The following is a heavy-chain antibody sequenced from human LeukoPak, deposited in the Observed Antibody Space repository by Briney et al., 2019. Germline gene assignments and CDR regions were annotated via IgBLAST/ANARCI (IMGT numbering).Heavy chain of an antibody. D-gene: IGHD3-16*01. J-gene: IGHJ3*02. CDR2: MWSDGVRT. V-gene: IGHV3-33*01. CDR3: TRDADTSSHYDIFDI. CDR1: ASTFSHYG. Sequence: PGRCLRLSCVTAASTFSHYGTHCARQAPGKWLEWEAVMWSDGVRTYYTDSVKGRFTVPRDTSKNTQYLEMSSLRVEDTAIYYCTRDADTSSHYDIFDIWGQGTMVTVSS.